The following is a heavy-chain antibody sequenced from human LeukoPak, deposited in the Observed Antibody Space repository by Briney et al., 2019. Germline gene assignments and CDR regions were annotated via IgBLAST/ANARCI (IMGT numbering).Heavy chain of an antibody. CDR2: IHYSGST. J-gene: IGHJ3*02. Sequence: PSETLSLTCTVSGGSISSYYWSWIRQPPGKGLEWIGYIHYSGSTNYNPSLKSRVTMSVDTSKNQFSLKLSSVTAADTAVYYCARVSAVAGRDAFDIWGQGTMVTVSS. CDR3: ARVSAVAGRDAFDI. D-gene: IGHD6-19*01. CDR1: GGSISSYY. V-gene: IGHV4-59*12.